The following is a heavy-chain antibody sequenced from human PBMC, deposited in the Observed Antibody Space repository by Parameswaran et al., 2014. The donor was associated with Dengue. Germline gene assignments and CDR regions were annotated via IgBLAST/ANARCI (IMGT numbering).Heavy chain of an antibody. CDR2: ISSSGSTI. D-gene: IGHD3-10*01. Sequence: VRQAPGKGLEWVSYISSSGSTIYYADSVKGRFTISRDNAKNSLYLQMNSLRAEDTAVYYCAREGMVRGVIIMAFDYWGQGTLVTVSS. J-gene: IGHJ4*02. CDR3: AREGMVRGVIIMAFDY. V-gene: IGHV3-48*03.